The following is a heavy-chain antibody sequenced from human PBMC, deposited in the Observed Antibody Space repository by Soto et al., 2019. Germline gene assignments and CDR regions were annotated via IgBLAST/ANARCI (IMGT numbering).Heavy chain of an antibody. J-gene: IGHJ4*02. D-gene: IGHD4-17*01. CDR3: AREQDYGDYGDY. Sequence: QVQLVQSGAEVKKPGASVKVSCKASGYTFPSYHISWVRQATGQGLEWMGWMHPYSGNTAYAQKFHGRLTMTTNSSISTAYMELSILTSEDTAVYYCAREQDYGDYGDYWGQGTLVTVSS. CDR2: MHPYSGNT. CDR1: GYTFPSYH. V-gene: IGHV1-8*01.